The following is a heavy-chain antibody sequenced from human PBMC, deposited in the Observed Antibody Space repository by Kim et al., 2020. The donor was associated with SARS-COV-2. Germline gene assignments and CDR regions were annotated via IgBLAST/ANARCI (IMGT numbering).Heavy chain of an antibody. CDR3: TTVYTGVWFGELCDY. J-gene: IGHJ4*02. D-gene: IGHD3-10*01. CDR2: IKSKTDGGTT. Sequence: GGSLRLSCAASGFTFSNAWMSWVRQAPGKGLEWVGRIKSKTDGGTTDYAAPVKGRFTISRDDSKNTLYLQMNSLKTEDTAVYYCTTVYTGVWFGELCDYWGQGTLVTVSS. CDR1: GFTFSNAW. V-gene: IGHV3-15*01.